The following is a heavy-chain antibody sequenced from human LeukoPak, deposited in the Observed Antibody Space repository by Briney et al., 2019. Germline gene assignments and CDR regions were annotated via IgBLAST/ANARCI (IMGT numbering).Heavy chain of an antibody. CDR1: GGSVRTEY. CDR2: IYYSGGT. Sequence: SETLSLTCTVSGGSVRTEYWSWIRQSPGKGLEWIGYIYYSGGTKTNPSLESRLTLSVDTSKNQFSLKLTSVTAADSAVYYCARPSSTAPPYYYDLWGQGTLVTVSS. V-gene: IGHV4-59*08. CDR3: ARPSSTAPPYYYDL. J-gene: IGHJ4*02. D-gene: IGHD3-16*01.